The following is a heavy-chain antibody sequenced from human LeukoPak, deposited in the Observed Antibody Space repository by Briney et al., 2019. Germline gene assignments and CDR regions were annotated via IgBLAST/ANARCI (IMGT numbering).Heavy chain of an antibody. D-gene: IGHD3-16*01. CDR2: INHSGST. J-gene: IGHJ6*03. CDR3: ARFRLNYARRNYMDV. Sequence: SAPLPLTCAVYGGSFSGYFWSWIRQPRGKGLELIGEINHSGSTNYNPSLKSRVTISVDTSKNQFYLKLISVPAADTAVYYCARFRLNYARRNYMDVGDKGTTVTVSS. CDR1: GGSFSGYF. V-gene: IGHV4-34*01.